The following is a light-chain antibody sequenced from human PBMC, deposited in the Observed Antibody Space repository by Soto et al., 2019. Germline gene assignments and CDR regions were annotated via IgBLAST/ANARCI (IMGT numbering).Light chain of an antibody. Sequence: DIAMTQSPSTLSVSVGDSVTITCRASQTVNKYLAWYHQKPGKTPKLLIHEASTLQTGVPSRFACSGSGTEFTLTISGLQPDDFGVYFWQQYKYYWTFGHVTRVEV. CDR2: EAS. J-gene: IGKJ1*01. CDR3: QQYKYYWT. CDR1: QTVNKY. V-gene: IGKV1-5*03.